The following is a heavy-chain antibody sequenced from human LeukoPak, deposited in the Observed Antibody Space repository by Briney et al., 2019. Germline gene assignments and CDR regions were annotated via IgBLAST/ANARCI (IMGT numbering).Heavy chain of an antibody. V-gene: IGHV3-21*01. Sequence: PGGSLRLSCAASGFTFSSYSMNWVRQAPGKGLEWVSSINSRSSYIYYADSLKGRFTISRDNAKNSLYLQLNSLRAEDTAVYYCARAADYSHWFDPWGQGTLVIVSS. J-gene: IGHJ5*02. CDR3: ARAADYSHWFDP. CDR1: GFTFSSYS. CDR2: INSRSSYI. D-gene: IGHD4-11*01.